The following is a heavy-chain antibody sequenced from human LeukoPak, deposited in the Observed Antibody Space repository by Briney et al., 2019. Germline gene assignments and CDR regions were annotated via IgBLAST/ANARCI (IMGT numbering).Heavy chain of an antibody. Sequence: GRSLRLSCAASGFTFSSYAMHWVRQAPGKGLEWVAVISYDGSNKYYADSVKGRFTISRDNSKNTLYLQMNSLRAEDTAVYYCATAKLSVGATLDLDYWGQGTLVTVSS. V-gene: IGHV3-30-3*01. CDR3: ATAKLSVGATLDLDY. CDR2: ISYDGSNK. CDR1: GFTFSSYA. J-gene: IGHJ4*02. D-gene: IGHD1-26*01.